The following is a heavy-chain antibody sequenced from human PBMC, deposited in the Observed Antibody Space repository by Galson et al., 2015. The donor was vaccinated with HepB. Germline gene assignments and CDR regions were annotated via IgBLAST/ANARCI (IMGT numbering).Heavy chain of an antibody. V-gene: IGHV3-33*01. D-gene: IGHD5-12*01. J-gene: IGHJ4*02. Sequence: SLRLSCAASGFTFSSYGIHWVRQAPGKGLEWVAVIWHDGSNKYYADSVKGRFTISRDNSKNTLYLQMNSLRGEDTAIYYCARDPRYSGSREHGLDYWGQGTLVTVSS. CDR3: ARDPRYSGSREHGLDY. CDR1: GFTFSSYG. CDR2: IWHDGSNK.